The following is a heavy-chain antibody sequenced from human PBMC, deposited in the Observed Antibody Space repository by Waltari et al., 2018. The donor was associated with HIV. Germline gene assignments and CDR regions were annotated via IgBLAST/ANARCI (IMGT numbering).Heavy chain of an antibody. Sequence: QGMLVQAAAGVKKPRRSVEVSCEASADHFAHSDVHLGGPANGQGLEWMGWMNPNSPNTGSAQKFQGRVAMTMNTSIRSAHLELSSLISEDTGVYYFARRGLQDSGRSRMIDYWGQGTLVTVSS. J-gene: IGHJ4*02. CDR3: ARRGLQDSGRSRMIDY. D-gene: IGHD1-26*01. CDR1: ADHFAHSD. CDR2: MNPNSPNT. V-gene: IGHV1-8*01.